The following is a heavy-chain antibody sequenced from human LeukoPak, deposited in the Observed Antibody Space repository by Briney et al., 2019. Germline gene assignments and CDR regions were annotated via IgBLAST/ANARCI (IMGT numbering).Heavy chain of an antibody. Sequence: SVKVSCMASGCTFSSYVISWVGQAPGQGLAWMGGIIPIFGTANYAQKFQGRVTITADESTSTAYMELRSLRSEDTAVYYCARAGLTLPNPFDWLLYSWGQGTLVTVSS. V-gene: IGHV1-69*13. CDR3: ARAGLTLPNPFDWLLYS. D-gene: IGHD3-9*01. CDR2: IIPIFGTA. CDR1: GCTFSSYV. J-gene: IGHJ4*02.